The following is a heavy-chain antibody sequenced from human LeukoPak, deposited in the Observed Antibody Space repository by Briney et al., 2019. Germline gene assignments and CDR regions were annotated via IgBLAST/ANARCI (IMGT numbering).Heavy chain of an antibody. Sequence: GGSLRLSCAASGFTFSSYAMHWVRQAPGKGLEWVAVISYDGSNKYYADSVKGRFTISRDNSKNTLYLQMNSLRAEDTAVYYCARGGLQLALFDYWGQGTLVTVSS. J-gene: IGHJ4*02. CDR3: ARGGLQLALFDY. CDR1: GFTFSSYA. V-gene: IGHV3-30-3*01. D-gene: IGHD6-13*01. CDR2: ISYDGSNK.